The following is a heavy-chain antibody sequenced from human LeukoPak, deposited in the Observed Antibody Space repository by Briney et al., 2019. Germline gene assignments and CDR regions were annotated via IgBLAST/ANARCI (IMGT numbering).Heavy chain of an antibody. D-gene: IGHD4-11*01. J-gene: IGHJ4*02. V-gene: IGHV4-34*01. CDR2: INHSGST. Sequence: SETLSLTCAVYGGSFSGYYWSWIRQPPGKGLEWIGEINHSGSTNYNPSLKSRVTISVDTSKNQFSLKLSSVTAADTAVYYCAGTPGLTTVYWGQGTLVTVSS. CDR3: AGTPGLTTVY. CDR1: GGSFSGYY.